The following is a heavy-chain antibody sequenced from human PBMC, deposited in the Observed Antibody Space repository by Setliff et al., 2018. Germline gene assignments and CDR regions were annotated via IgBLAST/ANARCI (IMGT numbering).Heavy chain of an antibody. D-gene: IGHD3-16*02. V-gene: IGHV4-34*01. CDR3: ARGGLNEGGGSYRFEGYYYYGMDV. CDR2: INHRGST. Sequence: PSETLSLTCAVYGGSFSGYYWSWIRQPPGKGLEWIGAINHRGSTNYNPSLKSRVAISVDTSKNQFSRKLSAVTAADTAVYYCARGGLNEGGGSYRFEGYYYYGMDVWGQGTTVTVSS. J-gene: IGHJ6*02. CDR1: GGSFSGYY.